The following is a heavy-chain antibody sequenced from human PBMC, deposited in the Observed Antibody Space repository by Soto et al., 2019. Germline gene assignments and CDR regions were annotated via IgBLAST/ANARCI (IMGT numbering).Heavy chain of an antibody. CDR2: ISGSGGST. D-gene: IGHD6-19*01. CDR3: ARRSSGWYFDY. CDR1: GFTFSSYA. J-gene: IGHJ4*02. V-gene: IGHV3-23*01. Sequence: EVQLLESGGGLVQPGGSLRLSCAASGFTFSSYAMSWVRQAPGKGLEWVSAISGSGGSTYYADSVKGRFTISRDNSKNTLYVQMNSLRAEDSAVYYCARRSSGWYFDYWGQGTLVTVSS.